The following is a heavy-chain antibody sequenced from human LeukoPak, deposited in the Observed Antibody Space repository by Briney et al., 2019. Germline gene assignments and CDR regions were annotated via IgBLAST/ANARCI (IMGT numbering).Heavy chain of an antibody. V-gene: IGHV4-30-4*01. Sequence: PSQTLSLTCTVSGGSISSGDYYWSWIRQPPGKGLEWIGYIYYSGSTYYNPSLKSRVTISVDTSKNQFSLELSSVTAADTAVYYCARGFPPSDFWRSNWFDPWGQGTLVTVSS. J-gene: IGHJ5*02. D-gene: IGHD3-3*01. CDR1: GGSISSGDYY. CDR2: IYYSGST. CDR3: ARGFPPSDFWRSNWFDP.